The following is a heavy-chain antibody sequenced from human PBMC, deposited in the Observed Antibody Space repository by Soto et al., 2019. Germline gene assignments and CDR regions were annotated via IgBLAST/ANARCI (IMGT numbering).Heavy chain of an antibody. V-gene: IGHV4-30-4*01. J-gene: IGHJ4*02. Sequence: SETLSLTCTVSGGSISSGDYYWSWIRQPPGKGLEWIGYIYYSGSTYYNPSLKSRVTISVDTSKNQFSLKLSSVTAADTAVYYCARDGTEGYSGHDWFDYWGQGTLVTVTS. CDR1: GGSISSGDYY. CDR3: ARDGTEGYSGHDWFDY. D-gene: IGHD5-12*01. CDR2: IYYSGST.